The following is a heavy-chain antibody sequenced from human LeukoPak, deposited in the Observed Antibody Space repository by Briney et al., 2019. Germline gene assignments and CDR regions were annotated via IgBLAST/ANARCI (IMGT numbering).Heavy chain of an antibody. V-gene: IGHV3-48*04. CDR2: ISSSSSTI. D-gene: IGHD6-13*01. CDR3: ARDQSSWYLGY. J-gene: IGHJ4*02. CDR1: GFTFSSYS. Sequence: GGSLRLSCAASGFTFSSYSMNWVRQAPGKGLEWVSYISSSSSTIYYADSVKGRFTISRDNAKNSLYLQMNSLRAEDTAVYYCARDQSSWYLGYWGQGTLVTVSS.